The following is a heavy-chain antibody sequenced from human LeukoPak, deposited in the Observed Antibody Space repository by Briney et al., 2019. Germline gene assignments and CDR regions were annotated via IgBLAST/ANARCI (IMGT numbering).Heavy chain of an antibody. D-gene: IGHD3-10*01. J-gene: IGHJ3*01. CDR3: ARVVIDYYGSGSPTV. CDR2: ISAYNGNT. Sequence: ASVKVSCKASGYIFTSYGISWVRQAPGQGLEWMGWISAYNGNTNYAQKFQGRVTMTRNTSISTAYMELSSLRSEDTAVYYCARVVIDYYGSGSPTVWGQGTMVTVSS. CDR1: GYIFTSYG. V-gene: IGHV1-18*01.